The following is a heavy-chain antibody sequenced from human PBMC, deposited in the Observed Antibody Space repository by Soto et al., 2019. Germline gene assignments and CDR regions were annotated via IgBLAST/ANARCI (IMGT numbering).Heavy chain of an antibody. CDR3: AGTLGRLDFWSAPYYYYMDV. D-gene: IGHD3-3*01. J-gene: IGHJ6*03. CDR1: GGSISSYY. V-gene: IGHV4-59*01. Sequence: SETLSLTCTVSGGSISSYYWSWIRQPPGKGLEWIGYIYYSGSTNYNPSLKSRVTISVDTSKNQFSLKLSSVTAADTAVYYCAGTLGRLDFWSAPYYYYMDVWGKGTTVTVSS. CDR2: IYYSGST.